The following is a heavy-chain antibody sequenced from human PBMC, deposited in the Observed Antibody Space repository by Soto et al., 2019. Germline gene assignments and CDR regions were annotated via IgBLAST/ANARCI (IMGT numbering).Heavy chain of an antibody. J-gene: IGHJ5*02. D-gene: IGHD3-3*01. V-gene: IGHV3-30*18. CDR2: ISHDGSEK. CDR1: GFMFSGYG. CDR3: AKLVGGVKAIGAPGDWLDP. Sequence: QVQLVESGGGVVQPGDSLRLSCAASGFMFSGYGMHWIRQAPGKGLEWVAVISHDGSEKYYGDSVKGRCTVSRDNSNNAVFLQIDSLRAEDTAVYYCAKLVGGVKAIGAPGDWLDPWGQVTLVTVSS.